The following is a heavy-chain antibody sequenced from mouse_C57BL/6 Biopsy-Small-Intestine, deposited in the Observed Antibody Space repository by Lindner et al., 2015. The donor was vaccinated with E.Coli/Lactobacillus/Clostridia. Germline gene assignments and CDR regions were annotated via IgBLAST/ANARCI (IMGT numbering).Heavy chain of an antibody. V-gene: IGHV1-82*01. CDR1: GYAFSSPW. D-gene: IGHD2-2*01. J-gene: IGHJ4*01. Sequence: VQLQESGPELVKPGASVKISCKASGYAFSSPWMNWVKQRPGKGLEWIGRIYPGDGDTNYNGKFKGKATLTADKSSSTAYMQLSSLTSEDSAVYFCARKMVTTGAMDYWGQGTSVTVSS. CDR2: IYPGDGDT. CDR3: ARKMVTTGAMDY.